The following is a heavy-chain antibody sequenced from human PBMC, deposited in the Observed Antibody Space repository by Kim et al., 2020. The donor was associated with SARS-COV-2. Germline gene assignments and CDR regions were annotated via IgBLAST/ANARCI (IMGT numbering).Heavy chain of an antibody. V-gene: IGHV3-48*02. D-gene: IGHD1-7*01. CDR2: INDKSINL. CDR3: AKDNSNYAMDY. J-gene: IGHJ4*02. CDR1: GFTFTNYG. Sequence: GGSLRLSCAASGFTFTNYGMNWVRQAPGKGLEWVSYINDKSINLYYTPTVKGRFTISRDNAKKTLYLQMNSLRDEDTAIYYCAKDNSNYAMDYWGQGILVTVSS.